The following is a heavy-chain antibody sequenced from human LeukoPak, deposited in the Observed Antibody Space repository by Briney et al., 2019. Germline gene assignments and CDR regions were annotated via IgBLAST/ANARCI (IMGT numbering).Heavy chain of an antibody. CDR1: GYTFTSYG. D-gene: IGHD6-6*01. V-gene: IGHV1-46*01. CDR2: INPSGGST. J-gene: IGHJ4*02. CDR3: ARGQIAARPLDY. Sequence: ASVKVSCKASGYTFTSYGISWVRQAPGQGLEWMGIINPSGGSTSYAQKFQGRVTMTRDTFTSTVYMELSSLRSEDTAVYYCARGQIAARPLDYWGQGALVTVSS.